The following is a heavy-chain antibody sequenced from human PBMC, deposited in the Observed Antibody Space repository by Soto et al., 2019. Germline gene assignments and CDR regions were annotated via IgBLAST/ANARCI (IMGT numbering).Heavy chain of an antibody. V-gene: IGHV4-39*01. D-gene: IGHD3-9*01. CDR2: IYYSGST. Sequence: QLQESGPGLVKPSETLSLTCTVSGGSISSSSYYWGWIRQPPGKGLEWIGSIYYSGSTYYNPSLKSRVTISVDTSKNQFSLKLSSVTAADTAVYYCARAVLTGYLYYYYYYMDVWGKGTTVTVSS. CDR3: ARAVLTGYLYYYYYYMDV. J-gene: IGHJ6*03. CDR1: GGSISSSSYY.